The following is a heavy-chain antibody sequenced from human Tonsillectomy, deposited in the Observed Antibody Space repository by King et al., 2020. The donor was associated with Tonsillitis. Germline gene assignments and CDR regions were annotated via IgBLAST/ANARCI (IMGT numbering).Heavy chain of an antibody. CDR3: TSLSDV. D-gene: IGHD2/OR15-2a*01. CDR2: IRIKANSYAT. V-gene: IGHV3-73*02. Sequence: VQLVESGGGLVQPGGSLKLSCAASGFTFSGSAMHWVRQASGTGLEWVGRIRIKANSYATAYAASVKGRFTISRDDSKNTAYLQMNSLKTEDTAVYYCTSLSDVWGQGTTVTVSS. J-gene: IGHJ6*02. CDR1: GFTFSGSA.